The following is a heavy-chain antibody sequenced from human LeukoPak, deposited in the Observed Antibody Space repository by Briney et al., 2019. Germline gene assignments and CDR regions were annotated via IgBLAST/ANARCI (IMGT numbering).Heavy chain of an antibody. D-gene: IGHD1-14*01. Sequence: SDTLSLTCTVSGDSVTNDFFWGWVRQPPGKELEWIGSFCLGRDTYYRPSLKSRVTISVDTSKNQFSLNLNSVTAADTAVYYCARWASISREPGGFFDHWGQGTLVTVPS. J-gene: IGHJ4*02. V-gene: IGHV4-38-2*02. CDR2: FCLGRDT. CDR1: GDSVTNDFF. CDR3: ARWASISREPGGFFDH.